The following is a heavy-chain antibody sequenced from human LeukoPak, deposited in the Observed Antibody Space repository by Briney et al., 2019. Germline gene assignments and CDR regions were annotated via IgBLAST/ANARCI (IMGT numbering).Heavy chain of an antibody. D-gene: IGHD3-10*01. CDR1: RYTLTELS. J-gene: IGHJ4*02. CDR3: ATLWFGELFQAH. V-gene: IGHV1-24*01. Sequence: ASVKVSCKVSRYTLTELSMHWVRQAPGKGLEWMGGFDPEDGETIYAQKFQGRVTMTEDTSTDTAYMELSSLRSEDTAVYYCATLWFGELFQAHWGQGTLVTVSS. CDR2: FDPEDGET.